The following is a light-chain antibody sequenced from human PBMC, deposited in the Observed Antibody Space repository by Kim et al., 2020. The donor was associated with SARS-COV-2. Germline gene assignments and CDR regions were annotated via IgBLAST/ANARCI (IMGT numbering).Light chain of an antibody. CDR2: KAS. CDR1: QNINSR. V-gene: IGKV1-5*03. Sequence: IQMTQSPSTLSASVGDRVTITCRARQNINSRLAWYQQKPGKAPKLLIYKASSLESGVPSRFSGSGSGTQFTLTISSLQPDDFATYYCQQYKSYAKTFGQGTKVDIK. CDR3: QQYKSYAKT. J-gene: IGKJ1*01.